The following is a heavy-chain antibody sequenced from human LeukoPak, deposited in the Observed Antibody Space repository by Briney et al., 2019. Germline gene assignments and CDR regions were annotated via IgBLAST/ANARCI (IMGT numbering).Heavy chain of an antibody. Sequence: ASVKVSCKASGYTFTSYGISWLRQAPAQGLEWMGWISVYNGNKNYPQKLQGRVTMTTDTTTSTAYMELRSLRSDDTAVYYCALEGGDYWGQGTLVTVSS. V-gene: IGHV1-18*01. CDR2: ISVYNGNK. CDR1: GYTFTSYG. J-gene: IGHJ4*02. CDR3: ALEGGDY.